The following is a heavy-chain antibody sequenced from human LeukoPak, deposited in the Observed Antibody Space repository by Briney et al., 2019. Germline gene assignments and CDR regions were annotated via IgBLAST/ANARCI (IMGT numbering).Heavy chain of an antibody. J-gene: IGHJ4*02. V-gene: IGHV3-48*03. D-gene: IGHD3-22*01. CDR2: ITSSGNTI. CDR1: GFPFRSYE. CDR3: ARANYYDISGYDY. Sequence: GGSLRLSCAASGFPFRSYEMHWVRQAPGKGLVGVSYITSSGNTIHYADSVKGRFTISRDKAKNTLYLEMNSLRAEDTAVYYCARANYYDISGYDYWGEGGLLTVSS.